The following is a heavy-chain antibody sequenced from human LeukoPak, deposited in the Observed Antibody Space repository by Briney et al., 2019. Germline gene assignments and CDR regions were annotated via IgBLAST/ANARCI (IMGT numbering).Heavy chain of an antibody. J-gene: IGHJ4*02. D-gene: IGHD6-19*01. CDR2: INGDGGST. CDR3: TRQWHTPSDY. CDR1: GFIFNNYW. V-gene: IGHV3-74*01. Sequence: GGSLRLSCAASGFIFNNYWMHWVRQTPGEGPLWLSRINGDGGSTSYANSVQGRFIISRDNAKNTLYLQMNSLRAEDTAVYYCTRQWHTPSDYWGQGTLVTVSS.